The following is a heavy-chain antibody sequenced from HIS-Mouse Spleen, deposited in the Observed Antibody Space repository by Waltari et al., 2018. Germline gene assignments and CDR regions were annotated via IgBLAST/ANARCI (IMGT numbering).Heavy chain of an antibody. Sequence: QLQLQESGPGLVKPSETLSLTCTVSGGSISSSSYYWGWIRQPPGRGVGWICSIYYSGSTYYNPSLKSRVTISVDTSKNQFSLKLSSVTAADTAVYYCAREIPYSSSWYDWYFDLWGRGTLVTVSS. CDR1: GGSISSSSYY. D-gene: IGHD6-13*01. V-gene: IGHV4-39*07. CDR3: AREIPYSSSWYDWYFDL. J-gene: IGHJ2*01. CDR2: IYYSGST.